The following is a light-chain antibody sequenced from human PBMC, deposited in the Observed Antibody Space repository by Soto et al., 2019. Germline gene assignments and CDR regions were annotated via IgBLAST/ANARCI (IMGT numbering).Light chain of an antibody. Sequence: DIQMTQSPSTLSASVGDRVTITCRASQSISTYLAWYQQKPGKAPKLLIYAASTLQSGVPSRFSGSGSGTEFTLTINRLQPEDFATYYCQQLNNYVLTFGGGTKVDIK. CDR3: QQLNNYVLT. J-gene: IGKJ4*01. V-gene: IGKV1-9*01. CDR2: AAS. CDR1: QSISTY.